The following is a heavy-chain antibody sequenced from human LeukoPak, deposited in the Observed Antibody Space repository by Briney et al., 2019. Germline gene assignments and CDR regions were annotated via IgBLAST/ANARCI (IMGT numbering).Heavy chain of an antibody. CDR2: ISGGTT. D-gene: IGHD6-19*01. V-gene: IGHV3-49*03. Sequence: PGGSLRLSCTASGFTFGDYLMSWFRQALGKGLGWIGFISGGTTEYAASVKGRFTISRDDSTSIAYLQMNSLTTEDTAVYYCSRGSGWLSVYWGQGTLVTVSS. CDR1: GFTFGDYL. J-gene: IGHJ4*02. CDR3: SRGSGWLSVY.